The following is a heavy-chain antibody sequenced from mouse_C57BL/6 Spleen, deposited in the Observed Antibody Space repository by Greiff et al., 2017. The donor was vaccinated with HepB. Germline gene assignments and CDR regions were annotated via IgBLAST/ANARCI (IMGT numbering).Heavy chain of an antibody. V-gene: IGHV1-15*01. CDR2: IDPETGGT. CDR3: TRGGGLRRGGYFDY. J-gene: IGHJ2*01. Sequence: VQLQQSGAELVRPGASVTLSCKASGYTFTDYEMHWVKQTPVHGLEWIGAIDPETGGTAYNQKFKGKAILTADKSSSTAYMELRSLASEDSAVYYCTRGGGLRRGGYFDYWGQGTTLTVSS. D-gene: IGHD2-2*01. CDR1: GYTFTDYE.